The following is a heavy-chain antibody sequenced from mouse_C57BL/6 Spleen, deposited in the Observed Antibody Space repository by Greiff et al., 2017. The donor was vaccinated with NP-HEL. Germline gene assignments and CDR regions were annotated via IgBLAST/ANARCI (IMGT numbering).Heavy chain of an antibody. J-gene: IGHJ4*01. D-gene: IGHD6-1*01. CDR3: ARTLSPYYAMDY. Sequence: VQLQESGPELVKPGASVKIPCKASGYTFTDYNMDWVKQSHGKSLEWIGDINPNNGGTNYNQKFKGKATLTVDKSSSTAYMELRSLTSEDTAVYYCARTLSPYYAMDYWGQGTSVTVSS. CDR2: INPNNGGT. V-gene: IGHV1-18*01. CDR1: GYTFTDYN.